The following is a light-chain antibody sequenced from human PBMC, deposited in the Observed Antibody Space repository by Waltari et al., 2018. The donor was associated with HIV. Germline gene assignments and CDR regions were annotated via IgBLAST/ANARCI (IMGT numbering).Light chain of an antibody. CDR2: DNN. V-gene: IGLV1-51*01. CDR1: SSNIGNSF. Sequence: QSVLTQSPSVSAAPGQQVTIPCSGSSSNIGNSFVYWYQQPPGTAPKLLIHDNNNRPPGIPDRFSASKSGTSATLRITGLQTGDEADYYCGTWDSSLSACLFGGGTKLTVL. J-gene: IGLJ3*02. CDR3: GTWDSSLSACL.